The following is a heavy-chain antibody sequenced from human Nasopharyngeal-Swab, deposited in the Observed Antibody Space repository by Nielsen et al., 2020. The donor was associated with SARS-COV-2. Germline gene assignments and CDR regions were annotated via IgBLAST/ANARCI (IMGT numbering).Heavy chain of an antibody. CDR3: ARDQGSSWYTYYYYYGMDV. Sequence: GGSLRLSCAASGFTFSSYAMHWVRQAPGKGLEWVAVIPYDGSKKYYADSVKGRFTISRDNSKNTLYLQMNSLRAEDTAVYYCARDQGSSWYTYYYYYGMDVWGQGTTVTVSS. CDR1: GFTFSSYA. D-gene: IGHD6-13*01. V-gene: IGHV3-30-3*01. CDR2: IPYDGSKK. J-gene: IGHJ6*02.